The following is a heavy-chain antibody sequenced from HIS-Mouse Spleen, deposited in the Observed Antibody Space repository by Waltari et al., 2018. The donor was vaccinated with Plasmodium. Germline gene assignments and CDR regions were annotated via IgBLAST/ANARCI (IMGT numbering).Heavy chain of an antibody. Sequence: QVQLQQWGAGLLKPSETMSLPCDVYGGSFSGYYWSWIRQPPGKGQEWIGEINHSGSTNYNPSLKSRVTISVDTSKNQFSLKLSSVTAADTAVYYCARGFDYWGQGTLVTVSS. CDR1: GGSFSGYY. CDR3: ARGFDY. V-gene: IGHV4-34*01. CDR2: INHSGST. J-gene: IGHJ4*02.